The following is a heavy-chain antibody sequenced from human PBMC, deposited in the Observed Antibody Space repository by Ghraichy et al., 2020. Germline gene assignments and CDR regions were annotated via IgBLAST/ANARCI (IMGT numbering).Heavy chain of an antibody. Sequence: GGSLRLSCATSGFTFSSYWMSWVRQAPGKGLEWVANIKQDGSEKFYVDSVKGRFTISRDNAKNSLYLQMNSLRAEDTAVYYCSRDRLLGDCWGQGTLVTVSS. D-gene: IGHD2-15*01. V-gene: IGHV3-7*01. J-gene: IGHJ4*02. CDR1: GFTFSSYW. CDR3: SRDRLLGDC. CDR2: IKQDGSEK.